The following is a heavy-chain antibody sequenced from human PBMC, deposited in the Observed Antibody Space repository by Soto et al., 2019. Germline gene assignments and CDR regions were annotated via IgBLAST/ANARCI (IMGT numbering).Heavy chain of an antibody. V-gene: IGHV3-30*18. D-gene: IGHD2-8*01. CDR2: ISYDGSNK. CDR3: EKARGSGGDCTNGGCYFFDY. CDR1: GFTFSSYG. J-gene: IGHJ4*02. Sequence: GGSLRLSWAASGFTFSSYGMHWVRQAPGKGLEWVAVISYDGSNKYYADSVKGRFTISRDNSKNTLYLQMNSLRAEDTAVYYCEKARGSGGDCTNGGCYFFDYRGQGTRCTASS.